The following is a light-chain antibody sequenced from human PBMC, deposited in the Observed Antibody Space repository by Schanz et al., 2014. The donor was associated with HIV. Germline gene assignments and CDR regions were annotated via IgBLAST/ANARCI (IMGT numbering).Light chain of an antibody. J-gene: IGKJ2*01. CDR3: QQSYSTPPYT. CDR2: GAS. CDR1: QSLGGSQ. Sequence: ETVLTQSPGSLSLSPGERATLSCRASQSLGGSQLAWYQHKPGQAPRLLIYGASTRATGIPARFSGSGSGREFTLTISSLQPEDSATYYCQQSYSTPPYTFGQGTKLEIK. V-gene: IGKV3-20*01.